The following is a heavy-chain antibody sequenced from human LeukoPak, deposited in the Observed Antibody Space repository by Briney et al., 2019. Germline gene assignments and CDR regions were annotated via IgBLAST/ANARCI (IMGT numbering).Heavy chain of an antibody. V-gene: IGHV4-39*01. CDR1: GGSINRGFYY. D-gene: IGHD2-21*01. CDR2: IYYSGTT. CDR3: ARHRPSSTMSGIAL. J-gene: IGHJ4*02. Sequence: SETLSLTCTVSGGSINRGFYYWGWIRQPPGKGLAWIGSIYYSGTTYYNPSLKSRVTISVGTSGNQFSLQLTSVTVADTAVYFCARHRPSSTMSGIALWGQGTLVTVSS.